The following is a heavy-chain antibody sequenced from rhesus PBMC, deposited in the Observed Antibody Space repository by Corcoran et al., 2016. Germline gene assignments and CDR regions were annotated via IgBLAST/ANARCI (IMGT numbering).Heavy chain of an antibody. J-gene: IGHJ2*01. V-gene: IGHV1S2*01. Sequence: QVQLVQSGAEVKKPGSSVKVSCKASGYTFTDYYIHWVRQAPRQGLEWMGWINPYNGNTKSAQKFPGRVTMNRDTSTSTAYMALSSLRSEDTAVYYCASGSSYVHDWYFDLWGPGTPITISS. CDR2: INPYNGNT. D-gene: IGHD4-29*01. CDR1: GYTFTDYY. CDR3: ASGSSYVHDWYFDL.